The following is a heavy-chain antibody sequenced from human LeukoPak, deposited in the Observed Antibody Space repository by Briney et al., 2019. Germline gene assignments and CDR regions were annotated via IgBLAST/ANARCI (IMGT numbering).Heavy chain of an antibody. CDR3: ARSSRQNTGFFDL. V-gene: IGHV4-59*01. D-gene: IGHD6-6*01. CDR1: GGSINSYY. J-gene: IGHJ2*01. CDR2: IYYSGST. Sequence: KPSETLSLTCTFSGGSINSYYWSWIRQPPGKGLERIGYIYYSGSTNYNPSLKSRLTISVDTSENQFSLKLSSVTAADTAVYYCARSSRQNTGFFDLWGRGTLVTVSS.